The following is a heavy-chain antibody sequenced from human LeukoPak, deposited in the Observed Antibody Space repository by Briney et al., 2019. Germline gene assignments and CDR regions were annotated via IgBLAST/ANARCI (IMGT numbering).Heavy chain of an antibody. J-gene: IGHJ4*02. D-gene: IGHD3-10*01. CDR1: GGSISSYY. CDR2: IYYSGST. V-gene: IGHV4-59*01. Sequence: PSETLSLTCTVSGGSISSYYWSWIRQPPGKGLEWIGYIYYSGSTNYNPSLKSRVTISVDTSKNQFSLELSSVTAADTAVYYCARFLYGSGSYYTSNPFDYWGQGTLVTVSS. CDR3: ARFLYGSGSYYTSNPFDY.